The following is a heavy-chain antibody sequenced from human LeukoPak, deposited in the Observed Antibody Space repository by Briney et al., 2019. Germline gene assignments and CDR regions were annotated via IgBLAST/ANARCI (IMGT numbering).Heavy chain of an antibody. CDR3: ARESNYDFWSGYYPLYYFDY. CDR1: GFTFSSYA. CDR2: IWYDGSNK. D-gene: IGHD3-3*01. J-gene: IGHJ4*02. Sequence: GGSLRLSCAASGFTFSSYAMSWVRQAPGKGLEWVAVIWYDGSNKYYADSVKGRFTISRDNSKNTLYLQMNSLRAEDTAVYYCARESNYDFWSGYYPLYYFDYWGQGTLVTVSS. V-gene: IGHV3-33*08.